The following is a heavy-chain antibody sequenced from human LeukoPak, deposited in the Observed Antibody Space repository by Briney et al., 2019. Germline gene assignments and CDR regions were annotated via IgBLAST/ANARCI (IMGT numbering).Heavy chain of an antibody. D-gene: IGHD6-6*01. CDR1: GGTSSSYA. V-gene: IGHV1-69*04. Sequence: GASVKVSCKASGGTSSSYAISWVRQAPGQGLEWMGRIIPVLGIANYAQKFQGRVTITADKSTNTAYMELSSLRSEDTAVYYCARGAYSSSFPYYFDYWGQGTLVTVSS. CDR3: ARGAYSSSFPYYFDY. CDR2: IIPVLGIA. J-gene: IGHJ4*02.